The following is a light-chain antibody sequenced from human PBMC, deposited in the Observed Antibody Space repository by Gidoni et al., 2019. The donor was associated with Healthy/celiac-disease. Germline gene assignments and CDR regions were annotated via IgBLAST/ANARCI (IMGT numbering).Light chain of an antibody. CDR1: QSISSY. J-gene: IGKJ1*01. V-gene: IGKV1-39*01. CDR3: QQSYSTPRT. CDR2: AAS. Sequence: IQMTQSPSSLSASVGDRVTITCRASQSISSYLNWYQQKPGKAPKLLIYAASSLQSGVPSRFSGIGSGTYFTLTISSLQPEDFATYYCQQSYSTPRTFGQGTKVEIK.